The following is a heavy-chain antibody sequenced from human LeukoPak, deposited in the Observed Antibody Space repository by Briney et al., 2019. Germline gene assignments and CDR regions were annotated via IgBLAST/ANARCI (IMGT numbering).Heavy chain of an antibody. J-gene: IGHJ4*02. CDR3: AKEGAAADFDY. V-gene: IGHV1-2*02. D-gene: IGHD6-25*01. CDR1: GYTFTGYY. CDR2: INANSGGT. Sequence: ASVKVSCKASGYTFTGYYMHWVRQAPGQGVEWMGWINANSGGTNYPQMFQGRGTLTRDKSINTAFMELSRHRSDDTAVYYCAKEGAAADFDYWDQGSLVTVSS.